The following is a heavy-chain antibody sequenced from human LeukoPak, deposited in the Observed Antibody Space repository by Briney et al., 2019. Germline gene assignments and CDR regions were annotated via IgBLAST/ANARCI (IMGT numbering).Heavy chain of an antibody. CDR2: INHSGST. V-gene: IGHV4-34*01. D-gene: IGHD4-17*01. Sequence: PSETLSLTCAGYGGSFSGYYWSWLRQPPGKGLEWIGEINHSGSTNYNPSLKSRVTISVDTSKNQFSLKLSSVTAADTAVYYCARGPSDYGFDYWGQGTLVTVSS. CDR1: GGSFSGYY. CDR3: ARGPSDYGFDY. J-gene: IGHJ4*02.